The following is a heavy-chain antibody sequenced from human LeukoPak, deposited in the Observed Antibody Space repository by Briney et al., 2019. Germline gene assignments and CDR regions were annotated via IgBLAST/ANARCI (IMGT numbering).Heavy chain of an antibody. CDR3: ARDRNTGSSYENLFEY. CDR2: TNSDGSST. V-gene: IGHV3-74*01. CDR1: GFTFSSYW. Sequence: PGGSLRLSCAASGFTFSSYWMHWVRQAPGKGLVWVSRTNSDGSSTSYADSVKGRFTISRDNAKSTLYLQMNSLRAEDTSVYYCARDRNTGSSYENLFEYWGQGSLVTVSS. D-gene: IGHD1-26*01. J-gene: IGHJ4*02.